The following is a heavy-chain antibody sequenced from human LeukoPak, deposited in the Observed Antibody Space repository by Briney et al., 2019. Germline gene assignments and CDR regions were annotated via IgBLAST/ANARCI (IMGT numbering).Heavy chain of an antibody. CDR2: ISYVGSNT. V-gene: IGHV3-30-3*01. J-gene: IGHJ6*02. Sequence: GGSLRLSCAASGFTSCRYAMHWVCQAPGKGLGWVAVISYVGSNTYYADSAKGRFTLSRDNFQNTLYLQMNSLRAEDTAVYYCAIDYYKQQLDNYYYGMDVWGQGTTVTVSS. CDR3: AIDYYKQQLDNYYYGMDV. D-gene: IGHD6-13*01. CDR1: GFTSCRYA.